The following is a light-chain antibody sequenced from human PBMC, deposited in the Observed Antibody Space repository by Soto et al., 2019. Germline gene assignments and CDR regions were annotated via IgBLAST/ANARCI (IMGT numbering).Light chain of an antibody. CDR3: QQRGNWPLT. V-gene: IGKV3-11*01. J-gene: IGKJ5*01. Sequence: EIVLTQSPATLSLSPGERATLSCRASQSVSSSLAWYQQKPGQAPRLLLYDASNRATGIPARFSGSGSGTDFTLTISSLEPEDFAVYYCQQRGNWPLTFGQGTRLEIK. CDR1: QSVSSS. CDR2: DAS.